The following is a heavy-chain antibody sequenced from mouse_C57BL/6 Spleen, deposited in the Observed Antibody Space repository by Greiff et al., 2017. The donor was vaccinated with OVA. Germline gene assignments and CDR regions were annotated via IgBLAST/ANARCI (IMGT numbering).Heavy chain of an antibody. CDR2: IYPGDGDT. D-gene: IGHD3-3*01. V-gene: IGHV1-82*01. J-gene: IGHJ4*01. Sequence: VQVVESGPELVKPGASVKISCKASGYAFSSSWMNWVKQRPGKGLEWIGRIYPGDGDTNYNGKFKGKATLTADKSSSTAYMQLSSLTSEDSAVYFCARKGQLGYAMDYWGQGTSVTVSS. CDR3: ARKGQLGYAMDY. CDR1: GYAFSSSW.